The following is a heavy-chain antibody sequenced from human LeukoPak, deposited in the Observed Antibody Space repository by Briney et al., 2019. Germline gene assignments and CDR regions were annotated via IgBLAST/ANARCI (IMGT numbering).Heavy chain of an antibody. CDR1: GFTFYNSG. Sequence: PGGSLRLSCAASGFTFYNSGLGWVRQAPGKGLEWVSSISGSGGATYYADSVKSRFTISRDDSKNTLYLQMNSLRAEGTAVYYCAIEQWELKYWGQGTLVTVSS. CDR3: AIEQWELKY. J-gene: IGHJ4*02. CDR2: ISGSGGAT. V-gene: IGHV3-23*01. D-gene: IGHD1-26*01.